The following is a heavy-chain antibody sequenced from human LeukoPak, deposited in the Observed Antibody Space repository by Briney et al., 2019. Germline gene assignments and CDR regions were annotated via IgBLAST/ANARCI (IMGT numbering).Heavy chain of an antibody. CDR1: GYKFTNYW. V-gene: IGHV5-51*01. D-gene: IGHD2-21*02. J-gene: IGHJ4*02. CDR2: IYPDDSDT. Sequence: GESLKISCKGSGYKFTNYWIAWVRQMPGKGLEWMGMIYPDDSDTRYSPSFQGHVTISADKSITTAYLQWSSLKASDTAMYYCARHISDCGGDCPFDYWGQGTLVTVSS. CDR3: ARHISDCGGDCPFDY.